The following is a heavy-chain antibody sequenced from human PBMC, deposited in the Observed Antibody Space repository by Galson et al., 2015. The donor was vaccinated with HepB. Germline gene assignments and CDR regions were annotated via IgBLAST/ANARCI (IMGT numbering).Heavy chain of an antibody. D-gene: IGHD3-10*01. V-gene: IGHV1-69*01. Sequence: VKVSCKASGGIFSNYAISWVRQAPGQGLEWMGGIIAVFGTANYAQKFQGRVTITADESTSTAYMELSSLRSEDTAVYYCARDSGRGWYGMDVWGHGTTVTVSS. CDR2: IIAVFGTA. J-gene: IGHJ6*02. CDR3: ARDSGRGWYGMDV. CDR1: GGIFSNYA.